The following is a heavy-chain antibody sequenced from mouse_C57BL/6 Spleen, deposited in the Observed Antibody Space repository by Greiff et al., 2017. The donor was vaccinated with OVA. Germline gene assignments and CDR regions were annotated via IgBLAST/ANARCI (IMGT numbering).Heavy chain of an antibody. D-gene: IGHD1-1*01. V-gene: IGHV1-80*01. CDR3: ARSYYYGSSSDWYFDV. CDR1: GYAFSSYW. CDR2: IYPGDGDT. J-gene: IGHJ1*03. Sequence: QVQLKESGAELVKPGASVKISCKASGYAFSSYWMNWVKQRPGKGLEWIGQIYPGDGDTNYNGKFKGKATLTADKSSSTAYMQLSSLTSEDSAVYFCARSYYYGSSSDWYFDVWGTGTTVTVSS.